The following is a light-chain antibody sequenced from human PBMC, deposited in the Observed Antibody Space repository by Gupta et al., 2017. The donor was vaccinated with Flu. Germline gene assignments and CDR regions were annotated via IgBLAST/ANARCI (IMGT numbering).Light chain of an antibody. J-gene: IGLJ3*02. CDR1: SSDVGGYKY. V-gene: IGLV2-14*01. CDR3: SSDTRSTTWV. CDR2: EVT. Sequence: QSALTQPASVSGSHGQSITFSCTGTSSDVGGYKYVSWYQHHPGKSPKLMIYEVTNRPSWVSDRFSGAKSGNTASLTISGLQAEDEADYYCSSDTRSTTWVFGGGTKLTVL.